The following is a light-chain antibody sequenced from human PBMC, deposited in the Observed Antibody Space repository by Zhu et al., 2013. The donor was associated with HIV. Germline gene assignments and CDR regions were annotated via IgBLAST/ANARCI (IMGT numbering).Light chain of an antibody. Sequence: IQMTQSPSSLSASIGDRVTITCRASQDIGNDLGWYQQKPGKAPKLLIYAASNLQSGVSSRFSGSGSGTDFTLTISSLHPEDFATYYCQQSYSTPLTFGGGTKVEIK. V-gene: IGKV1-39*01. CDR3: QQSYSTPLT. CDR1: QDIGND. CDR2: AAS. J-gene: IGKJ4*01.